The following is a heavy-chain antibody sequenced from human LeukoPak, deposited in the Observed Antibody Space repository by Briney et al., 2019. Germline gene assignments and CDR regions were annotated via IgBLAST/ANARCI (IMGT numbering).Heavy chain of an antibody. V-gene: IGHV3-30*03. CDR3: ARGGVYCSSGSCPNNWFDP. CDR2: VSDNGRTK. D-gene: IGHD2-15*01. Sequence: GSLRLSCVVSGITFSSFGMHWVRQAPGKGLEWVAVVSDNGRTKYYADSVKGRFTISRDNSKNTLDLQMDSLRAEDTAVYYCARGGVYCSSGSCPNNWFDPWGQGTLVTVSS. J-gene: IGHJ5*02. CDR1: GITFSSFG.